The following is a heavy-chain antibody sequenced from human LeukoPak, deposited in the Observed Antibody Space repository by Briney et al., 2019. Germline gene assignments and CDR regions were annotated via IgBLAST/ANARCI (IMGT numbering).Heavy chain of an antibody. D-gene: IGHD1-26*01. CDR2: FDPEDGET. CDR3: ATGLGGSYYFAPVDY. V-gene: IGHV1-24*01. J-gene: IGHJ4*02. CDR1: GYTFTSYD. Sequence: ASVKVSCKASGYTFTSYDINWVRQATGQGLEWMGGFDPEDGETIYAQKFQGRVTMTEDTSTDTAYMELSSLRSEDTAVYYCATGLGGSYYFAPVDYWGQGTLVTVSS.